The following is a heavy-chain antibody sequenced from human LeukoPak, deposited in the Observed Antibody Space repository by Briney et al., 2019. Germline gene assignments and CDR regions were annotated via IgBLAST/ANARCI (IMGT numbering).Heavy chain of an antibody. Sequence: PGGSLRLSCAASGFTFSSYAMSWVRQAPGKGLEWVSAISGSGGSTYYADSVRGRFTISRDNSKNTLYLQMGSLRAEDMAVYYCARSASGSGSVFDYWGQGTLVTVSS. CDR3: ARSASGSGSVFDY. D-gene: IGHD6-19*01. CDR2: ISGSGGST. V-gene: IGHV3-64*02. J-gene: IGHJ4*02. CDR1: GFTFSSYA.